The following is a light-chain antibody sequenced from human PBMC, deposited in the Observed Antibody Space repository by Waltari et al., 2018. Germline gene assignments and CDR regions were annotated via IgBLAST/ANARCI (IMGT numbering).Light chain of an antibody. CDR3: QQYRDSLWT. V-gene: IGKV3-20*01. Sequence: EIVLTQSPDTLSLSPGERATLSCKSSQTIRSRDLAWYQQKPGQAPRLLLYAASRRAIGIPDRFSGTGSGPDFTLTISRLEPEDSAVYFCQQYRDSLWTFGQGTKVEIK. J-gene: IGKJ1*01. CDR2: AAS. CDR1: QTIRSRD.